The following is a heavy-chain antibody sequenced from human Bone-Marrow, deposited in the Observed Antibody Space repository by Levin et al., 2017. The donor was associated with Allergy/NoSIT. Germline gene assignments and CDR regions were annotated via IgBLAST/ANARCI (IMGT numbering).Heavy chain of an antibody. V-gene: IGHV1-46*01. D-gene: IGHD2-2*01. CDR2: INPSGGST. CDR3: ARERLPVIVPKYYYYGMDV. Sequence: ASVKVSCKASGYTFTSYYMHWVRQAPGQGLEWMGIINPSGGSTSYAQKFQGRVTMTRDTSTSTVYMELSSLRSEDTAVYYCARERLPVIVPKYYYYGMDVWGQGTTVTVSS. J-gene: IGHJ6*02. CDR1: GYTFTSYY.